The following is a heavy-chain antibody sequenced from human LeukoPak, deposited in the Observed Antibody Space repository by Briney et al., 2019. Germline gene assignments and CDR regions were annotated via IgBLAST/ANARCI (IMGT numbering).Heavy chain of an antibody. CDR2: ISYDGSNK. V-gene: IGHV3-30-3*01. CDR1: GFTFTNYN. J-gene: IGHJ4*02. D-gene: IGHD6-19*01. CDR3: ARDPSVAGTGYFDY. Sequence: GGSLRLSCAASGFTFTNYNMHWVRQTPGKGLEWVAVISYDGSNKYYADSVKGRFTISRDNSKNTLYLQMNSLRAEDTAVYYCARDPSVAGTGYFDYWGQGTLVTVSS.